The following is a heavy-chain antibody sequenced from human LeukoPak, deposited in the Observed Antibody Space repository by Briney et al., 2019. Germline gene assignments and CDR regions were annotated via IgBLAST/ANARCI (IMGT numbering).Heavy chain of an antibody. V-gene: IGHV4-59*12. Sequence: SETLSLTCTVSGGSISSYYWSWIRQPAGKGLEWIGYIYYSGSTNYNPSLKSRVTISVDTSKNQFSLKLSSVTAADTAVYYCAELGITMIEGVWGKGTTVTISS. D-gene: IGHD3-22*01. J-gene: IGHJ6*04. CDR3: AELGITMIEGV. CDR2: IYYSGST. CDR1: GGSISSYY.